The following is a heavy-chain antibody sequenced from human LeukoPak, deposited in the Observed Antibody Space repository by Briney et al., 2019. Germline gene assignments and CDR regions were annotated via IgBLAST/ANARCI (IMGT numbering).Heavy chain of an antibody. CDR1: GGTFSSYA. D-gene: IGHD2/OR15-2a*01. CDR2: IIPIFGTA. V-gene: IGHV1-69*13. J-gene: IGHJ5*02. Sequence: ASVKVSCKASGGTFSSYAISWVRQAPGQGLEWMGGIIPIFGTANYAQKFQGRVTITADESTNTAYMELSSLRSEDTAVYYCARRGLVYHLNWFDPWGQGTLVTVSS. CDR3: ARRGLVYHLNWFDP.